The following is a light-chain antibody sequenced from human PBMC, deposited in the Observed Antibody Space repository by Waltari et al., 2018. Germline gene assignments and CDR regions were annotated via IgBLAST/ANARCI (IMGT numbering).Light chain of an antibody. CDR1: QSINNW. CDR3: QQYKTYWS. V-gene: IGKV1-5*03. Sequence: DTKMTQFPSPLSASVGNRVTITCRASQSINNWLAWYQHKPGKAPSLLIYKASSLESGVPSRFSGSGFGTQFTLTISSLQPDDVATYYCQQYKTYWSFGQGTKLEIK. CDR2: KAS. J-gene: IGKJ2*01.